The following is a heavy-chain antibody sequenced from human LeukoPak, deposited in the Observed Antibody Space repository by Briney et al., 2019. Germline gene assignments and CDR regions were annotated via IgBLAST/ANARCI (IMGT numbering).Heavy chain of an antibody. CDR2: IYYSGST. D-gene: IGHD3-22*01. J-gene: IGHJ4*02. Sequence: SETLSLTCTVSGGSISSYYWSWIRQPPGKGLEWIGYIYYSGSTNYNPSLKSRVTISIDTSKNQLSLKLSSVTAADTAIYYCVRGVASSYDSSGYWLFWFDYWGQGTLVPVSS. CDR1: GGSISSYY. V-gene: IGHV4-59*01. CDR3: VRGVASSYDSSGYWLFWFDY.